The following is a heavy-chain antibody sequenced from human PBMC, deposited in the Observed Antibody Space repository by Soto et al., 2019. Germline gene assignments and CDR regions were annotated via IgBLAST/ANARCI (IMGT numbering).Heavy chain of an antibody. D-gene: IGHD6-6*01. CDR3: ASHTSSSEYYYYGMDV. CDR1: GGTFSSNA. V-gene: IGHV1-69*01. Sequence: VQLVQSGAEVKKPGSSVKVSCKASGGTFSSNAISWVRQAPGQGLEWMGGIIPVIGTPNYAQKLQGRVTITADESTGTAYMELNSLRSDDTAVYYCASHTSSSEYYYYGMDVWGQGTTVTVSS. J-gene: IGHJ6*02. CDR2: IIPVIGTP.